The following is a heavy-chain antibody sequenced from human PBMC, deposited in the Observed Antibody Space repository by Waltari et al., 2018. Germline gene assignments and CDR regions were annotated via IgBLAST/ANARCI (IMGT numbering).Heavy chain of an antibody. CDR3: AKRAEPDEVPGTNFDN. CDR2: FHKGGT. Sequence: EVQLLQSGGGLIRPGGSLRLSCVASGFHFNPFSRSWVRQTAEKGLRWVSSFHKGGTFYADSVKGRFTISRDNSENTVYLEMKNLTVEDTAVYYCAKRAEPDEVPGTNFDNWGPGTLVTVSS. J-gene: IGHJ4*02. CDR1: GFHFNPFS. V-gene: IGHV3-23*01.